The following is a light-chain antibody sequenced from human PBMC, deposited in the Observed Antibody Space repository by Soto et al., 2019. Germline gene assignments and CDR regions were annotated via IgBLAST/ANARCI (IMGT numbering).Light chain of an antibody. CDR1: QSVSDSS. J-gene: IGKJ2*01. Sequence: EIVLTQSPGTLSLSPGERATLSCRASQSVSDSSLAWYHQKPGQAPRLLIYGASRRATGIPDTFSGSGSGTDFTLTISRLEPEDFAVYYCQQYGSSLYTFGQGTKLEIK. CDR3: QQYGSSLYT. CDR2: GAS. V-gene: IGKV3-20*01.